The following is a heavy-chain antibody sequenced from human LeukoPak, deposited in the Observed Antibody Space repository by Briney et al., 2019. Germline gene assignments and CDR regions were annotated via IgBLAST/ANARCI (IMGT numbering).Heavy chain of an antibody. CDR2: INAGNGNT. D-gene: IGHD4-17*01. CDR3: AREPGEKDDYGDGQDAFDI. J-gene: IGHJ3*02. V-gene: IGHV1-3*01. CDR1: GYTFTSYA. Sequence: ASVKVSCKASGYTFTSYAMHWVRQAPGQRLEWMGWINAGNGNTKYSQKFQGRVTITRDTSASTAYMELSSLRSEDTAVYYCAREPGEKDDYGDGQDAFDIWGQGTMVTVSS.